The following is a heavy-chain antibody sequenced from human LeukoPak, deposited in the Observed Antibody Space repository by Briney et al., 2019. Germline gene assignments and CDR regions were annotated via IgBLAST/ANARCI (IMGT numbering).Heavy chain of an antibody. J-gene: IGHJ4*02. CDR1: GDSISSSTYY. D-gene: IGHD6-19*01. V-gene: IGHV4-39*07. CDR3: AREYTLYRSGWFLDY. Sequence: SETLSLTCTVSGDSISSSTYYWGWISQPPGKGLEWIGCIYYRGSTYYNPSLKSRVTISVDTSKNQFSLKLSSVTAADTAVYYCAREYTLYRSGWFLDYWGQGTVVAVSS. CDR2: IYYRGST.